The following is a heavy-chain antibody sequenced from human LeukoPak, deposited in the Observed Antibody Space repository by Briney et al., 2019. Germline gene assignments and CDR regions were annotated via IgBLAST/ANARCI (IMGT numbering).Heavy chain of an antibody. V-gene: IGHV4-30-2*01. CDR3: ARTYYYDSSANRGIGY. CDR1: GGSISGGGYY. D-gene: IGHD3-22*01. CDR2: IYHSGST. J-gene: IGHJ4*02. Sequence: SETLSVTCTVSGGSISGGGYYWSWIRQPPGEGLEWIGYIYHSGSTYYNPSLKSRVTISVDRSKNQFSLKLRSATAADTAVYYCARTYYYDSSANRGIGYWGQGTLVTVSS.